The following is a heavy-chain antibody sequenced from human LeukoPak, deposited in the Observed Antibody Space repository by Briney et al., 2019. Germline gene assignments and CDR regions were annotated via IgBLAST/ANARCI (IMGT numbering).Heavy chain of an antibody. CDR2: IYSGGNT. CDR3: ATSRSRIFDY. J-gene: IGHJ4*02. CDR1: GFTFSSYA. V-gene: IGHV3-66*01. D-gene: IGHD6-6*01. Sequence: GSLRPSCAASGFTFSSYAMYWVRQAPGKGLEWVSVIYSGGNTYYADSVKGRFTISRDNSKNTLYLQMDSLRAEDTAVYYCATSRSRIFDYWGQGTLVTVSS.